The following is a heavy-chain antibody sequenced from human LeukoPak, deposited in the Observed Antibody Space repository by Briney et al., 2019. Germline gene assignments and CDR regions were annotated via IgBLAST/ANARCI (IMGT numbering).Heavy chain of an antibody. Sequence: GASVKVSCKASGGIFSRYAISWVRQAPGQGLEWMGGIIPIFGTANYAQKFQGRVTITADESTSTAYMGLSSLRSEDTAVYFCARDRVVGLGLDNAFDIWGQGTVVTVSS. CDR1: GGIFSRYA. D-gene: IGHD2-15*01. V-gene: IGHV1-69*01. J-gene: IGHJ3*02. CDR2: IIPIFGTA. CDR3: ARDRVVGLGLDNAFDI.